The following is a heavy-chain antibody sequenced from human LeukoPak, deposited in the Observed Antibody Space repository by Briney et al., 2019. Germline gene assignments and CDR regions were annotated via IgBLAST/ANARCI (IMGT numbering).Heavy chain of an antibody. Sequence: SETLSLTCTLSGGSISSYYWSWIRQPPGEGLEWIGYIDYSGSTNYNPSLKSRVTISVYTSKNQFSLKLSSVTAADTAVYSCARSYCSSTSCYAGYWGQGTLVTVSS. CDR2: IDYSGST. CDR1: GGSISSYY. V-gene: IGHV4-59*01. J-gene: IGHJ4*02. D-gene: IGHD2-2*01. CDR3: ARSYCSSTSCYAGY.